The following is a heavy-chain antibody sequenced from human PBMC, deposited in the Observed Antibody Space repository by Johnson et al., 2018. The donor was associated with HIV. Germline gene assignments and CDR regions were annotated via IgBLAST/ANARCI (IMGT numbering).Heavy chain of an antibody. CDR1: GFTFSSYT. CDR3: ARSWELGETAFDI. V-gene: IGHV3-30-3*01. D-gene: IGHD1-26*01. CDR2: ISSDGTNK. Sequence: HVQLVESGGGVVQPGMSLRLSYADSGFTFSSYTIHWVRQAPGKGLEWVALISSDGTNKYYADSVKDRFTISRDNSKNTLYLQMNSLRAEDTAVYYCARSWELGETAFDIWGQGTMVTVSS. J-gene: IGHJ3*02.